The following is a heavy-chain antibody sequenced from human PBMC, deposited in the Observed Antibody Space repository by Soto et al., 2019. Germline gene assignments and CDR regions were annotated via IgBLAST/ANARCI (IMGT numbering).Heavy chain of an antibody. CDR3: AHRKSGNGRNAGYFDY. CDR2: VYWDDDN. Sequence: SGPTLVNPTQTLALTCTFSGFSLNSYGVGVGWVRQPPGKALEWLVFVYWDDDNRYNPSLKSRLTVTKDTSKNQAFLIMANMDPADTATYYCAHRKSGNGRNAGYFDYRGKGIQVTVSS. CDR1: GFSLNSYGVG. V-gene: IGHV2-5*02. J-gene: IGHJ4*02. D-gene: IGHD5-12*01.